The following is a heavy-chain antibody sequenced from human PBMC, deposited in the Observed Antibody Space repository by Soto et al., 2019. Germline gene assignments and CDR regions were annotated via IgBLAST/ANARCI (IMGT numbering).Heavy chain of an antibody. CDR2: ISYDGSNK. CDR3: AKDRGTVSLPYYYYGMDV. D-gene: IGHD4-4*01. CDR1: GFTFSSYG. V-gene: IGHV3-30*18. Sequence: GGSLRLSCAASGFTFSSYGMHWVRQAPGKGLEWVAVISYDGSNKYYADSVKGRFTISRDNSKNTLYLQMNSLRAEDTAVYYCAKDRGTVSLPYYYYGMDVWGQGTTVTVSS. J-gene: IGHJ6*02.